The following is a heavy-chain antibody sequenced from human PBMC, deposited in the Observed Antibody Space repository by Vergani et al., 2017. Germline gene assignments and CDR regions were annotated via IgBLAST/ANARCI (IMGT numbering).Heavy chain of an antibody. V-gene: IGHV3-9*02. Sequence: EVQLGESGGGLVLPGRSLRLSCVASGFTSAGYAMHWVRQAPGKGLEWVSGISWNSNSIGYADSVKGRFTISIDNAKNSLYLQMNSLRAEDTALYYCAKDLGTSSGGGWFDPWGQGTLVTVSS. CDR1: GFTSAGYA. J-gene: IGHJ5*02. CDR2: ISWNSNSI. D-gene: IGHD6-6*01. CDR3: AKDLGTSSGGGWFDP.